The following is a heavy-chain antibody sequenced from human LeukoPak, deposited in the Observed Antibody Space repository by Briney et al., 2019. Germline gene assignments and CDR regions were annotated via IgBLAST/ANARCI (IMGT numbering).Heavy chain of an antibody. J-gene: IGHJ4*02. V-gene: IGHV1-46*03. D-gene: IGHD2-2*01. CDR2: INPSGGST. CDR3: ARGGINRYCSSTSCSRGYFDY. CDR1: GYTFTSYY. Sequence: ASVKVSCXASGYTFTSYYMHWVRQAHGQGLEWMAIINPSGGSTSYAQKFQGRVTMTRDTSTSTVYMELSSLRSEDTAVYYCARGGINRYCSSTSCSRGYFDYWGQGTLVTVSS.